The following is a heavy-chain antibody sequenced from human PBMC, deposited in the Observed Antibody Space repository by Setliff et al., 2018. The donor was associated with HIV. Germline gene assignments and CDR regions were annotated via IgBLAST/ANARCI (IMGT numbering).Heavy chain of an antibody. CDR2: IYHNGIT. D-gene: IGHD4-17*01. J-gene: IGHJ4*02. Sequence: SETLSLPCGVSGYSINSGYYWGWFLQLPGKGLEWLGSIYHNGITYYNPSLKCRVTISVDTSQNQFSLNLSSVTAADTAIYYCARRIYGNNPYFDYWSQGTLVTVSS. CDR3: ARRIYGNNPYFDY. V-gene: IGHV4-38-2*01. CDR1: GYSINSGYY.